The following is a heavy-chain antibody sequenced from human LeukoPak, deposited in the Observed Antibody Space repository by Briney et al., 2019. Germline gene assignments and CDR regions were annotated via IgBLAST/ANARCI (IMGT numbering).Heavy chain of an antibody. V-gene: IGHV3-48*03. Sequence: GGSLRLSCAASGFTFSSYEMNWVRQAPGKGLEWVSYISSSGSTIYYADSVKGRFTISRDNAKNSLYPQMNSLSAEDTAVYYCARVDVGATSDYWGQGTLVTVSS. CDR1: GFTFSSYE. CDR3: ARVDVGATSDY. CDR2: ISSSGSTI. D-gene: IGHD1-26*01. J-gene: IGHJ4*02.